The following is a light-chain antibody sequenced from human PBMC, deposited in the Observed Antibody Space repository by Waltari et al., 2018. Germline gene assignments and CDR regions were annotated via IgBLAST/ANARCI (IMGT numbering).Light chain of an antibody. Sequence: DIQMTQSPSTLSASVGDRVTITCRASKSISSWLAWYQQKPGKAPKLLISKASSLESGVPSRFSGSGSGTEFTLTISSLQPDDFATYYCQQYNSYPYTFGQGTKLEIK. CDR2: KAS. J-gene: IGKJ2*01. V-gene: IGKV1-5*03. CDR1: KSISSW. CDR3: QQYNSYPYT.